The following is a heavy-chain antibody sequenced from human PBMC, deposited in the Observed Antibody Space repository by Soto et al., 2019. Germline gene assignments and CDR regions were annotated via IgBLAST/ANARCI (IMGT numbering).Heavy chain of an antibody. V-gene: IGHV4-59*01. CDR2: IYYSGST. Sequence: ETLSLTCTVSGGFISSYYWSWIRQPPGKGLEWIGYIYYSGSTNYNPSLKSRVTISVDTSKNQFSLKLSSVTAADTAVYYCARVGRDYGDSIYYYGMDVWGQGTTVT. CDR1: GGFISSYY. D-gene: IGHD4-17*01. J-gene: IGHJ6*02. CDR3: ARVGRDYGDSIYYYGMDV.